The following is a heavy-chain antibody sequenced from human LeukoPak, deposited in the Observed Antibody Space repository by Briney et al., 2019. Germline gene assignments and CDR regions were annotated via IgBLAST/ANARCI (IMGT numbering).Heavy chain of an antibody. CDR3: ARVGYSSGWYWFDP. D-gene: IGHD6-19*01. Sequence: SVKVSCKASGGTFSSYAISWVRQAPGQGLEWMGRIIPILGIANYAQKFQGRVTITADKSTSTAYMELSSLRSEDTAEYYCARVGYSSGWYWFDPWGQGTLVTVSS. CDR1: GGTFSSYA. CDR2: IIPILGIA. J-gene: IGHJ5*02. V-gene: IGHV1-69*04.